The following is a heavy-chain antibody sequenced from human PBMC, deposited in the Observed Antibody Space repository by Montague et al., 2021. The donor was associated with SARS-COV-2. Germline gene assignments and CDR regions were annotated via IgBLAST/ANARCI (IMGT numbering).Heavy chain of an antibody. CDR3: ATLSRRTAAGTRDYFGLDV. Sequence: ETLSLTCRVSGDSISASTWWTWVRQTPGKGLEWIGEIFHSGTINYNPSLKSRVSISVDKSNNQFSLRLSSLIAADTAVYYCATLSRRTAAGTRDYFGLDVWGQGTTVVVSS. CDR1: GDSISASTW. D-gene: IGHD6-13*01. V-gene: IGHV4-4*02. J-gene: IGHJ6*02. CDR2: IFHSGTI.